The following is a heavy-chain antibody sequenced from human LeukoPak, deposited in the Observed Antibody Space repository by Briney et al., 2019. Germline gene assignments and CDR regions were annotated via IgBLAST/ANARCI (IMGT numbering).Heavy chain of an antibody. CDR3: ARGLIRYYSGSGTSGNFDY. D-gene: IGHD3-10*01. V-gene: IGHV4-34*01. Sequence: PSETLSLTCGVYGGSFSGHCWTWIRQPPGKGLEWIGEINHSGNTNYNPSLKSRVTTPVDTSKNQFSLRLTSVTAADTAVYYCARGLIRYYSGSGTSGNFDYWGQGTLVTVSS. CDR1: GGSFSGHC. CDR2: INHSGNT. J-gene: IGHJ4*02.